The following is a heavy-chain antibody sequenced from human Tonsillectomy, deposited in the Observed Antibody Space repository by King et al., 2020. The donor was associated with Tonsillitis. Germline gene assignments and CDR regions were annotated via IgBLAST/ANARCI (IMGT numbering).Heavy chain of an antibody. CDR1: GFTVSSNY. D-gene: IGHD3-16*01. V-gene: IGHV3-53*01. J-gene: IGHJ3*02. CDR2: IYSGGGT. Sequence: VQLVESGGGLIQPGGSLRLSCAASGFTVSSNYMSWVRQAPGKGLEWVSVIYSGGGTYYADSVKGRFTISRDNSKNTLYLQMNSLRAEDTAVYYCARDWGQARWASNAFDIWGQGTMVTVSS. CDR3: ARDWGQARWASNAFDI.